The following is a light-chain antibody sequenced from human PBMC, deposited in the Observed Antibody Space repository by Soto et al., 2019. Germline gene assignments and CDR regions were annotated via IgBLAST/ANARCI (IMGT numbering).Light chain of an antibody. J-gene: IGLJ1*01. CDR2: DDN. CDR3: GSWDSSLSAYV. V-gene: IGLV1-51*01. CDR1: SSNIGGNS. Sequence: QSVMTQPPSVSSAPGQKVTIYGSGSSSNIGGNSVSWYQQLPGTAPKLLIYDDNKRPSGIPDRFSGSKSGTSATLGITGFQTGDEADYYCGSWDSSLSAYVFGTGTKVTVL.